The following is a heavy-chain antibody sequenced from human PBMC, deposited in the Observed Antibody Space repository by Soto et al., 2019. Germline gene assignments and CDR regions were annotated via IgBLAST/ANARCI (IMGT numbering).Heavy chain of an antibody. J-gene: IGHJ4*02. D-gene: IGHD5-12*01. V-gene: IGHV3-30*03. CDR1: GFTFSGFG. CDR2: ISYDGTKT. Sequence: VQLVESGGGVVQPGRSLRLSCAPSGFTFSGFGMFWVRQAPGKGLEWVSSISYDGTKTYYADSVKGRFTISRDNPKSTLFLQMDSLRVDDTAVYYCAREGRWLQPPDYWGQGTLVTVSS. CDR3: AREGRWLQPPDY.